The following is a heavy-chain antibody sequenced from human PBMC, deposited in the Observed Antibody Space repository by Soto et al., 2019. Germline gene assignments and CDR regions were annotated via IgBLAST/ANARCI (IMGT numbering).Heavy chain of an antibody. CDR1: GYTFTGYY. CDR3: ARDGVRQQLVRDGDYYYYGMDV. J-gene: IGHJ6*02. Sequence: ASVKVSCKASGYTFTGYYIHWVRQAPGQGLEWMGWINPNSGGTNYAQKFQGWVTMTRDTSISTAYMELSRLRSDDTAVYYCARDGVRQQLVRDGDYYYYGMDVWGQGTTVTVSS. D-gene: IGHD6-13*01. CDR2: INPNSGGT. V-gene: IGHV1-2*04.